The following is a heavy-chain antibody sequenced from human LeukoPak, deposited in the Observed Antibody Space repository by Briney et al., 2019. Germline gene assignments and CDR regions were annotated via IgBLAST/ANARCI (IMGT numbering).Heavy chain of an antibody. CDR2: ISWNSDTI. Sequence: GGSLRLSCAVSGFTFDDYAMHWVRQVPGKGLEWVSHISWNSDTIGYADSVKGRFTISRDISKNTLYLQMGSLRAEDMAVYYCARVDYGSGCDSWGQGTLVTVSS. V-gene: IGHV3-9*03. CDR1: GFTFDDYA. CDR3: ARVDYGSGCDS. D-gene: IGHD6-19*01. J-gene: IGHJ4*02.